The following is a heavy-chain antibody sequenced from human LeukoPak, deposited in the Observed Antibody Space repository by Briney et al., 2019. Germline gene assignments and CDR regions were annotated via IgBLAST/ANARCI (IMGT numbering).Heavy chain of an antibody. D-gene: IGHD5-18*01. CDR3: ARDRGGYTYSHGY. CDR1: GGSISSGDYY. J-gene: IGHJ4*02. V-gene: IGHV4-30-4*08. Sequence: SETLSLTCTVSGGSISSGDYYWSWIRQPPGKGLEWTGYIYYSGSTYYNPSLKSRVTISMDKSKNQLSLKLNFVTAADTAVYYCARDRGGYTYSHGYWGQGTLVTVSS. CDR2: IYYSGST.